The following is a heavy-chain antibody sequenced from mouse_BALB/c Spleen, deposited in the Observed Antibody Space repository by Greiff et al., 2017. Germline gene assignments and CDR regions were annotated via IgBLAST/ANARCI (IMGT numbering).Heavy chain of an antibody. D-gene: IGHD1-1*01. Sequence: EVQLQESGPELVKPGASVKMSCKASGYTFTSYVMHWVKQKPGQGLEWIGYINPYNDGTKYNEKFKGKATLTSDKSSSTAYMELSSLTSEDSAVYYCAMTPYAAWFAYWGQGTLVTVSA. CDR3: AMTPYAAWFAY. J-gene: IGHJ3*01. CDR2: INPYNDGT. V-gene: IGHV1-14*01. CDR1: GYTFTSYV.